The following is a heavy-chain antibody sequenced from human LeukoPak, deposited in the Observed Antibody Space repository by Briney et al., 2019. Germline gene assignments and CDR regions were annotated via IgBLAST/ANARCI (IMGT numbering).Heavy chain of an antibody. Sequence: SETLSLTCTVSGGSVSSYEYYWSRVPPHPGKGLEWIGYFYYSGSSYYIPSLESRVTMSVEVSKNQFSLELRSVTAADTAVYYCVRVKVLRFLEWFLDFWGQGALVTVSS. CDR2: FYYSGSS. D-gene: IGHD3-3*01. J-gene: IGHJ4*02. CDR1: GGSVSSYEYY. CDR3: VRVKVLRFLEWFLDF. V-gene: IGHV4-31*03.